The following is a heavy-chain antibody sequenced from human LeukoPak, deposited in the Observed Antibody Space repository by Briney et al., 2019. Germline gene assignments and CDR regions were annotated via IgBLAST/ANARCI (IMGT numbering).Heavy chain of an antibody. CDR3: ARSDCSSTSCPLDY. CDR1: GYSFTSYW. D-gene: IGHD2-2*01. J-gene: IGHJ4*02. V-gene: IGHV5-51*01. Sequence: GESLKISCKASGYSFTSYWIGWVRQMPGKGLEWMGIIYSGASDTTYSPFFQGQVTISADKSISPAYLQWSSLKASDTAMYYCARSDCSSTSCPLDYWGQGTLVTVSS. CDR2: IYSGASDT.